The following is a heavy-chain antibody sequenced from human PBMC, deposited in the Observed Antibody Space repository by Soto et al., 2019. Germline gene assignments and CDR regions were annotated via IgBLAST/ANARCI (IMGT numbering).Heavy chain of an antibody. CDR1: GGSFSGYY. J-gene: IGHJ6*02. CDR3: ARRRQITMVRGVTYYYYYYGMDV. D-gene: IGHD3-10*01. Sequence: PSETLSLTCAVYGGSFSGYYWSWIRQPPGKGLEWIGEINHSGSTNYNPSLKSRVTISVDTSKNQFSLKLSSVTAADAAVYCCARRRQITMVRGVTYYYYYYGMDVWGQGTKVT. V-gene: IGHV4-34*01. CDR2: INHSGST.